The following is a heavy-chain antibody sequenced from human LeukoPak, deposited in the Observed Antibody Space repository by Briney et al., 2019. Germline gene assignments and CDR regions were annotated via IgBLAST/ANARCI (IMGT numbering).Heavy chain of an antibody. J-gene: IGHJ4*02. V-gene: IGHV4-39*01. CDR2: IYYSGST. CDR3: ARLGGSGSPHPY. Sequence: PSETLSLTCTVSGGSISSSSYYWGWIRQPPGKGLEWIGSIYYSGSTYYNPSLKSRVTISVDTFKNQFSLKLSSVTAADTAVYYCARLGGSGSPHPYWGQGTLVTVSS. D-gene: IGHD6-19*01. CDR1: GGSISSSSYY.